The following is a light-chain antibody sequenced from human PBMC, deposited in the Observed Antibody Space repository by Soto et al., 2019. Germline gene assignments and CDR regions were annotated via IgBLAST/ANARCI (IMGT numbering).Light chain of an antibody. V-gene: IGLV2-8*01. J-gene: IGLJ2*01. CDR3: SSYTSVSTWL. CDR1: RRDVGGYNY. CDR2: EVT. Sequence: QSALTQPPSASGSPGQSVRISCTGTRRDVGGYNYVAWYQQHPGKAPKLIIYEVTKRPSGVPDRFSGSKSGNTASLTVSGLQAEDEADYYCSSYTSVSTWLFGGGTKLTVL.